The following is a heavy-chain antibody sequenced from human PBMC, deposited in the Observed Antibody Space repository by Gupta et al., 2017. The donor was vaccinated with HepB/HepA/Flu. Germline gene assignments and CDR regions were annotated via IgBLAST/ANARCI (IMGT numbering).Heavy chain of an antibody. Sequence: QITLKESGPTLVKATQTLTLTCSFSGFSLNTRGRAVTWIRQPPGKALEWLALIYWDDDKRYSPSLESRLTLTKDPSRNQVVLTMTNMDPTDTGTYFCARGVGVDVWGQGTTVTVSS. CDR2: IYWDDDK. CDR3: ARGVGVDV. D-gene: IGHD2-8*01. J-gene: IGHJ6*02. CDR1: GFSLNTRGRA. V-gene: IGHV2-5*02.